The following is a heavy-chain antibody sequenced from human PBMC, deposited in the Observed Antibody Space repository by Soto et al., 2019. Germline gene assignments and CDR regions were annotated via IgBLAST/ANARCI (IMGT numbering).Heavy chain of an antibody. CDR2: ISSFNGNT. D-gene: IGHD2-21*01. V-gene: IGHV1-18*01. Sequence: SVKDSFLASGYTFIFYLITWVLQAPGQGREWMGWISSFNGNTNYATDLQGRVTMTTDTSTSTAYMELSGLRSDDTAVSYCARRVVSSGDESPNSDSWGQGTPVTVSS. CDR1: GYTFIFYL. CDR3: ARRVVSSGDESPNSDS. J-gene: IGHJ4*02.